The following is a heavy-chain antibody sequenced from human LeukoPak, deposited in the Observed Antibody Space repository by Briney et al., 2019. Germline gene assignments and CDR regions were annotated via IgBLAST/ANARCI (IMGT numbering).Heavy chain of an antibody. CDR3: ARADWGTAMIDY. CDR2: ISSSGSTI. CDR1: GFTFSSYG. Sequence: GGTLRLSCAASGFTFSSYGMSWVRQAAGKGLEWVSYISSSGSTIYYADSVKGRFTISRDNAKNSLYLQMNSLRAEDTAVYYCARADWGTAMIDYWGQGTLVTVSS. V-gene: IGHV3-48*04. D-gene: IGHD5-18*01. J-gene: IGHJ4*02.